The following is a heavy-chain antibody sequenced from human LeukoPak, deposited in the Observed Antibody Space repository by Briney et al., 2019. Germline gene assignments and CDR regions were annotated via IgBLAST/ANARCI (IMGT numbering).Heavy chain of an antibody. D-gene: IGHD6-13*01. Sequence: SETLSLTCTVSGGSISSYYWSWIRQPPGKGLEWIGYIYYSGSTNYNPSLKSRVTISVDTPKNQFSLNLSSVTAADTAVYYCARQSGSSTWSSDYRVQGTLVTVSS. CDR1: GGSISSYY. V-gene: IGHV4-59*08. CDR3: ARQSGSSTWSSDY. CDR2: IYYSGST. J-gene: IGHJ4*02.